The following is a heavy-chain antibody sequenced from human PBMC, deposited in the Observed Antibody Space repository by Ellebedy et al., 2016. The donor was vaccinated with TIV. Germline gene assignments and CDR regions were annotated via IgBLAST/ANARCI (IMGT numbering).Heavy chain of an antibody. CDR1: GASISSSSYS. D-gene: IGHD6-19*01. CDR3: AGHDSSGRENYNYGMDV. J-gene: IGHJ6*02. Sequence: MPGGSLRLSCTVSGASISSSSYSWGCLRQPPGKGLEWIGSIYYSGSTYYNPSPKSRVTISVDTSKHQFSLKLSSVTAADTVVYYCAGHDSSGRENYNYGMDVWGQGTTVTVSS. CDR2: IYYSGST. V-gene: IGHV4-39*01.